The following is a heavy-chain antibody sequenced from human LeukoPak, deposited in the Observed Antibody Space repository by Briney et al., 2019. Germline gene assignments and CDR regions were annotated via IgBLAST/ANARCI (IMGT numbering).Heavy chain of an antibody. CDR3: AKDYILFAVHRGDYSLFDY. D-gene: IGHD4-17*01. V-gene: IGHV3-30*02. CDR2: IRYDGSNK. CDR1: GFTFSSYG. J-gene: IGHJ4*02. Sequence: PGGSLRLSCAASGFTFSSYGMHWVRQAPGKGLEWVAFIRYDGSNKYYADSVKGRFTISRDNSKNTLYLQMNSLRAEDTAVYYCAKDYILFAVHRGDYSLFDYWGQGTLVTVSS.